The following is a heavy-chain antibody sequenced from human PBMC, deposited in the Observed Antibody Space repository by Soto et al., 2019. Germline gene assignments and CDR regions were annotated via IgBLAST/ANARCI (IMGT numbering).Heavy chain of an antibody. V-gene: IGHV5-10-1*01. CDR2: IDPSGSHT. CDR3: ARHGPRVYYDNSDYYYYGMDV. CDR1: GYTFSNNW. Sequence: GESLKISCQCSGYTFSNNWISWVRQKPGKGLEWMGKIDPSGSHTDYSPSFQGHVSLSVDKSVGTAYLQWSSLKASDSAIYYCARHGPRVYYDNSDYYYYGMDVWGQGTTVTVSS. D-gene: IGHD3-22*01. J-gene: IGHJ6*02.